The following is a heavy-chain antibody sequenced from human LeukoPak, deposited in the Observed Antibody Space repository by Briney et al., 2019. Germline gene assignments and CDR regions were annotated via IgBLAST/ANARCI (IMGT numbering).Heavy chain of an antibody. V-gene: IGHV1-46*01. CDR1: GYTSINNW. CDR2: INPTGSST. CDR3: ARSSGYYSSLFYMHV. Sequence: ASVKVSCKASGYTSINNWMHWVRQAPGQGLEWMGLINPTGSSTLYAQKFQGRVTMTSDMSTSTVYMELSSLRSEDTAVYYCARSSGYYSSLFYMHVWGKGTTVTVSS. D-gene: IGHD3-22*01. J-gene: IGHJ6*03.